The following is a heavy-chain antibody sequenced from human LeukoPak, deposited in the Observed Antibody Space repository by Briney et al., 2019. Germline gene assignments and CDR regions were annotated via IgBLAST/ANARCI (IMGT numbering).Heavy chain of an antibody. CDR1: GYTFTSYD. CDR3: ARGELLWFGDDYYYYMDV. CDR2: MNPNSGNT. V-gene: IGHV1-8*03. D-gene: IGHD3-10*01. J-gene: IGHJ6*03. Sequence: GASVKVSCKASGYTFTSYDINWVRQATGQGLEWMGWMNPNSGNTGYAQKFQGRVTITRNTSISTAYMELSSLRSEDTAVYYCARGELLWFGDDYYYYMDVWGKGTTVTVSS.